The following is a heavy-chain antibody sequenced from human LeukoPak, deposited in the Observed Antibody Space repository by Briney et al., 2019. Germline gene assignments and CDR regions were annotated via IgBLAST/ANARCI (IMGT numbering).Heavy chain of an antibody. CDR2: IWYDGSNK. D-gene: IGHD6-13*01. V-gene: IGHV3-33*06. Sequence: PGRSLRLSRAASGFTFSSYGMHWVRQAPGKGLEWVAVIWYDGSNKYYADSVMGRFTISRDNSKNTLYLQLNSLRAEDTAVYYCAKDPGAGIDWFDPWGQGTLVTVSS. CDR3: AKDPGAGIDWFDP. CDR1: GFTFSSYG. J-gene: IGHJ5*02.